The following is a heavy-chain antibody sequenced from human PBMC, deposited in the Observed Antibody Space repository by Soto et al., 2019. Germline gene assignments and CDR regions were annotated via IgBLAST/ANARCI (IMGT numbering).Heavy chain of an antibody. CDR2: INHSGST. V-gene: IGHV4-34*01. CDR1: GGSFSGYY. D-gene: IGHD2-15*01. J-gene: IGHJ3*02. CDR3: ARGRGYCSGGSCYRDAFDI. Sequence: PSETLSLTCAVYGGSFSGYYWSWIRQPPGKGLEWIGEINHSGSTNYNPSLKSRVTISVDTSKNQFSLKLSSVTAADTAVYYCARGRGYCSGGSCYRDAFDIWGQGTMVPVSS.